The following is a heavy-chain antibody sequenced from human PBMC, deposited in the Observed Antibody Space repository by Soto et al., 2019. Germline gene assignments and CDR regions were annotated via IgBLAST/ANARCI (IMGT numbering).Heavy chain of an antibody. CDR1: GFTFSSYG. D-gene: IGHD4-4*01. CDR2: ISYDGSNK. V-gene: IGHV3-30*18. Sequence: PGGSLRLSCAASGFTFSSYGMHWVRQAPGKGLEWVAVISYDGSNKYYADSVKGRFTISRDNSKNTLYLQMNSLRAEDTAVYYCAKEGEMTTVTPEPYYYYYGMDVWGQGTTVTVSS. J-gene: IGHJ6*02. CDR3: AKEGEMTTVTPEPYYYYYGMDV.